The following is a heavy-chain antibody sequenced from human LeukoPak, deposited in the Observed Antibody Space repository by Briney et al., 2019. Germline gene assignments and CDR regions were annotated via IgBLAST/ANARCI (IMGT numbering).Heavy chain of an antibody. CDR1: GGSISSYY. V-gene: IGHV4-4*07. J-gene: IGHJ4*02. D-gene: IGHD3-16*01. Sequence: SETLSVTCTVSGGSISSYYWSWIRQPAGKGLEWIGRIYTSGSTNYNPSLKSRVTMSVDTSKNQCTLKLSSVTAADTAVYYCARVGDYALKDWGQGTLVTVSS. CDR3: ARVGDYALKD. CDR2: IYTSGST.